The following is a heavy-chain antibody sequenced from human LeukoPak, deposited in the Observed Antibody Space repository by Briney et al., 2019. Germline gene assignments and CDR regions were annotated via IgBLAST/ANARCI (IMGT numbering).Heavy chain of an antibody. CDR3: ARDEEYYYDSSGYFDAFDI. V-gene: IGHV4-39*07. D-gene: IGHD3-22*01. J-gene: IGHJ3*02. CDR1: GGSISSSSYY. CDR2: IYDSGST. Sequence: PSETLSLTCTVSGGSISSSSYYWGWIRQPPGKGLEWIGSIYDSGSTNYNPSLKSRVTMSVDTSKNQFSLKLSSVTAADTAVYYCARDEEYYYDSSGYFDAFDIWGQGTMVTVSS.